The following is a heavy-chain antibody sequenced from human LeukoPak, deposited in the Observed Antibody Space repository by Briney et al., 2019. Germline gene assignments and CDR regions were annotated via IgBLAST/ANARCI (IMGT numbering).Heavy chain of an antibody. J-gene: IGHJ1*01. CDR3: ARDFQH. V-gene: IGHV4-34*01. Sequence: SETLSLTCAVYGGSFSGYYWSWIRQPPGKGLEWIGEITHSGRTNYNPSLKSRVTISVDTSRNRFSLKLSSVTAADTAVYYCARDFQHWARAPWSPPPQ. CDR2: ITHSGRT. CDR1: GGSFSGYY.